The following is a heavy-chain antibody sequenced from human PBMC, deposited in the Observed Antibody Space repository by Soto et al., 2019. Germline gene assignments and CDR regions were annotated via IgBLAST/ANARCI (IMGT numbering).Heavy chain of an antibody. CDR2: IYYSGST. V-gene: IGHV4-31*03. CDR3: ARELRFGEDYYGMDV. D-gene: IGHD3-10*01. J-gene: IGHJ6*02. Sequence: QVQLQESGPGLVKPSQTLSLTCTVSGGSISSGGYYWSWIRQHPGKGMEWIGYIYYSGSTYYNPSLKSRVTISVDTSKNQFSLKLSSVTAADTAVYYCARELRFGEDYYGMDVWGQGTTVTVSS. CDR1: GGSISSGGYY.